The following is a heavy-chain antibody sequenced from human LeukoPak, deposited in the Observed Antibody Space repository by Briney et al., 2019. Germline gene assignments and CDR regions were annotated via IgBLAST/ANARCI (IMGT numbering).Heavy chain of an antibody. V-gene: IGHV1-2*02. CDR3: ARDPDYSKYYYYYMDV. J-gene: IGHJ6*03. D-gene: IGHD4-11*01. CDR2: INPNSGGT. Sequence: ASVKVSCKASGYTFTGYYMHWVRQAPGQGLEWMGWINPNSGGTNYAQKFQGRVTMTTDTSTSTAYMELRSLRSDDTAVYYCARDPDYSKYYYYYMDVWGKGTTVTVSS. CDR1: GYTFTGYY.